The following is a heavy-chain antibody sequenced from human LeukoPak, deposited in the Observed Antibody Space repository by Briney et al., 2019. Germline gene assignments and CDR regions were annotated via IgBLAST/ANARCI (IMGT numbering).Heavy chain of an antibody. CDR2: INPNSGDT. CDR1: RYIYTGYY. D-gene: IGHD5-12*01. Sequence: ASVNVSRKCSRYIYTGYYMHGVRQARSRGGEGMGWINPNSGDTNYAQKVQGKVNMTRDTANSKAYMELKRLSSDDEAAYYCASGGGYETTPFDYWGQGTLVTVSS. CDR3: ASGGGYETTPFDY. J-gene: IGHJ4*02. V-gene: IGHV1-2*02.